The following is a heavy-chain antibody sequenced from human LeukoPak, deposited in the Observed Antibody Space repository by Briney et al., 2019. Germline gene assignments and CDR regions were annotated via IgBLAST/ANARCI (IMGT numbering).Heavy chain of an antibody. Sequence: GSLRLSCAASGFTFSSYWMHWVRQAPGKGLVWVSRINSDGTSTSYADSVKGRFTISRDNAKNTLYLQMNSLRAEDTAVYYCARGGGSYDFDHWGRGTLVTVSS. CDR3: ARGGGSYDFDH. CDR2: INSDGTST. D-gene: IGHD1-26*01. J-gene: IGHJ4*02. V-gene: IGHV3-74*01. CDR1: GFTFSSYW.